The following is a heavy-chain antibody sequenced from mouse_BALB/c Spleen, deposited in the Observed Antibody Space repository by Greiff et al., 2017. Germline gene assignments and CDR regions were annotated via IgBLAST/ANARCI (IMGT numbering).Heavy chain of an antibody. Sequence: EVKLMESGGGLVQPGGSRKLSCAASGFTFSSFGMHWVRQAPEKGLEWVAYISSGSSTIYYADTVKGRFTISRDNPKNTLFLQMTSLRSEDTAMYYCARRGGYYDAMDYWGQGTSVTVSS. CDR1: GFTFSSFG. V-gene: IGHV5-17*02. CDR2: ISSGSSTI. CDR3: ARRGGYYDAMDY. J-gene: IGHJ4*01. D-gene: IGHD2-2*01.